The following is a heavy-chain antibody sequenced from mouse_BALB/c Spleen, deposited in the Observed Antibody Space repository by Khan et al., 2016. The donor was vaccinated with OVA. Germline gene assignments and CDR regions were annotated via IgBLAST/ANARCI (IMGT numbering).Heavy chain of an antibody. Sequence: QIQLVQSGPELKKPGETVRISCKASGHTFTNYGMNWVKQAPGKGLKWMGWINTYTGEPTYADDFNGRFAFSLETSASTAYLQINNRQNEDTATYFCSRPPYFSYAMDNWGQGTSVTVSS. D-gene: IGHD2-10*01. CDR2: INTYTGEP. V-gene: IGHV9-3-1*01. CDR1: GHTFTNYG. CDR3: SRPPYFSYAMDN. J-gene: IGHJ4*01.